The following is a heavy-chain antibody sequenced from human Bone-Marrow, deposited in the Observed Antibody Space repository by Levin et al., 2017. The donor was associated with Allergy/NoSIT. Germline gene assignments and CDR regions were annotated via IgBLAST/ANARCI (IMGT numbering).Heavy chain of an antibody. J-gene: IGHJ4*02. CDR1: KFTFTTHG. CDR2: ISFDGRNT. CDR3: AKADLIYTTSNLDFDQ. D-gene: IGHD1-1*01. V-gene: IGHV3-30*18. Sequence: LSLTCAASKFTFTTHGMHWVRDTPGKGLEWLAFISFDGRNTYYADSLQGRFTVSRDNSRNRLYLHLTNLRSEDTATYFCAKADLIYTTSNLDFDQWGRGALVTVSS.